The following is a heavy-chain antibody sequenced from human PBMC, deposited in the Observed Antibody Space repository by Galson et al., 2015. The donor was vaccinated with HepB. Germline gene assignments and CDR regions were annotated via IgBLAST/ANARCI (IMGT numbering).Heavy chain of an antibody. CDR2: IRSKAYGGTT. CDR1: GFTFGDYA. CDR3: TRAQIDFDWLPYSFDY. D-gene: IGHD3-9*01. J-gene: IGHJ4*02. V-gene: IGHV3-49*03. Sequence: SLRLSCAASGFTFGDYAMSWFRQAPGKGLEWVGFIRSKAYGGTTEYAASVKGRFTISRDDSKSIAYLQMNSLKTEDTAVYYCTRAQIDFDWLPYSFDYWGQGTLVTVSS.